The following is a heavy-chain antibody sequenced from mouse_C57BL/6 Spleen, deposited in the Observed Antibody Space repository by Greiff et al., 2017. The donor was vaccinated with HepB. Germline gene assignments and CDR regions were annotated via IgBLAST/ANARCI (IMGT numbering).Heavy chain of an antibody. J-gene: IGHJ3*01. D-gene: IGHD1-1*01. Sequence: QVHVKQSGAELVKPGASVKISCKASGYAFSSYWMNWVKQRPGKGLEWIGQIYPGDGDTNYNGKFKGKATLTADKSSSTAYMQLSSLTSEDSAVYFCARDYSSYAWFAYWGQGTLVTVSA. V-gene: IGHV1-80*01. CDR2: IYPGDGDT. CDR3: ARDYSSYAWFAY. CDR1: GYAFSSYW.